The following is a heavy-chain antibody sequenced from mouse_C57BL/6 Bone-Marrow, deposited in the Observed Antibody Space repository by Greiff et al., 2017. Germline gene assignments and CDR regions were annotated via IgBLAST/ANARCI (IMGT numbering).Heavy chain of an antibody. CDR3: ASWYWFAY. CDR2: IDPSDSYT. CDR1: GYTFTSYW. D-gene: IGHD1-1*02. Sequence: QVQLQQPGAELVKPGASVKLSCKASGYTFTSYWMQWVKQRPGQGLEWIGEIDPSDSYTNYNQKFKGKATLTVDTSSSTAYMQLSSLTSEDSAVYYFASWYWFAYWGQGTLVTVSA. V-gene: IGHV1-50*01. J-gene: IGHJ3*01.